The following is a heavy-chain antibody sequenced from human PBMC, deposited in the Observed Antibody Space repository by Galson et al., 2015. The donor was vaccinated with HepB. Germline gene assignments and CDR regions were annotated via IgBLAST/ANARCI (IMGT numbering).Heavy chain of an antibody. CDR2: IKQDGSEK. D-gene: IGHD3-9*01. J-gene: IGHJ6*02. CDR1: GFTFSSYW. Sequence: SLRLSCAASGFTFSSYWMSWVRQAPGKGLEWVANIKQDGSEKYYVDSVKGRFTISRDNAKNSLYLQMNSLRAEDTAVYYCARTRDYDILTGYYPYYYGMDVWGRGTLVTVSS. CDR3: ARTRDYDILTGYYPYYYGMDV. V-gene: IGHV3-7*03.